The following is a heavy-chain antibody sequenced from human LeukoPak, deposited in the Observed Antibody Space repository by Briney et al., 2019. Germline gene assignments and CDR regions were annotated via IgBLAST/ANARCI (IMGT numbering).Heavy chain of an antibody. CDR1: GGSFSDDY. CDR2: INPGGST. CDR3: ARVHGHNLGTLDY. Sequence: SETLSLTCTVYGGSFSDDYWSWVRQPPEEGLQWIGEINPGGSTNKNPSLQSRLIMSVDTSKNQFSLNLTSVTAADTAVYYCARVHGHNLGTLDYWGQGILVTVTS. D-gene: IGHD5-24*01. J-gene: IGHJ4*02. V-gene: IGHV4-34*01.